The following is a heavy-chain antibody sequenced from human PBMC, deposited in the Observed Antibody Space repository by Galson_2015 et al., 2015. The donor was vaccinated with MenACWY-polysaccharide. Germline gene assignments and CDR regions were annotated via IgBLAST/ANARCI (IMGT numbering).Heavy chain of an antibody. CDR1: GFTFSSYG. D-gene: IGHD6-13*01. V-gene: IGHV3-30*18. CDR2: ISYHGTNK. Sequence: SLRLSCAASGFTFSSYGMHWVRQAPGKGLEWVAVISYHGTNKYYADSVKGRFTISRDNSKNTLYLEMNSLRAEDTAVYYCAKTSSSSWTEFDYGGQGTLVTVSS. CDR3: AKTSSSSWTEFDY. J-gene: IGHJ4*02.